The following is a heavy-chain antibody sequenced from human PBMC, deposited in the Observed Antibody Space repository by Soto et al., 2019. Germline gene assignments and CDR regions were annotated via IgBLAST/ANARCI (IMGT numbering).Heavy chain of an antibody. Sequence: QVQLQESGPGLVKPSQTLSLTCTVSGGSISSGGYYWSWIRQHPGKGLERIGYIYYSGSTYYNPFLKSRDTISVDTSKNQFSLKLSSVTAADTAVYYCVRGVGGYYGSGSYPGYFQHWGQGTLVTASS. D-gene: IGHD3-10*01. CDR3: VRGVGGYYGSGSYPGYFQH. CDR1: GGSISSGGYY. J-gene: IGHJ1*01. CDR2: IYYSGST. V-gene: IGHV4-31*03.